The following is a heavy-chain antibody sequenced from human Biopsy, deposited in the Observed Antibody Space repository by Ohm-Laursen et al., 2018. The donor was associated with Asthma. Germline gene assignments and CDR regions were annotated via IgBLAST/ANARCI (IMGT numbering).Heavy chain of an antibody. V-gene: IGHV3-7*01. Sequence: LRLSCAASGFTFGDYWMSWVRQVPGKGLEWVANIKHDGTEKNHVDSLKGRFAISRDNAKNSLYLQMNSLRAEDTAVYYCARTFHFWSPYHAEHYQLWGQGTLVTVSS. D-gene: IGHD3-3*02. CDR2: IKHDGTEK. CDR3: ARTFHFWSPYHAEHYQL. CDR1: GFTFGDYW. J-gene: IGHJ1*01.